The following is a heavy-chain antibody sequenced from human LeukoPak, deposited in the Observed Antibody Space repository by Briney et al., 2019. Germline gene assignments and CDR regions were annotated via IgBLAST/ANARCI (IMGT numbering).Heavy chain of an antibody. Sequence: GGSLRLSCAASGFTFSSYWMSWVRQAPGKGLEWVANIKQDGSEKYYVDSVKGRFTISRDNAKNSLYLQMNSLRAEDTAVYYCAVGSTIFGVVLDFDYWGQGTLVTVSS. CDR1: GFTFSSYW. D-gene: IGHD3-3*01. CDR3: AVGSTIFGVVLDFDY. J-gene: IGHJ4*02. CDR2: IKQDGSEK. V-gene: IGHV3-7*01.